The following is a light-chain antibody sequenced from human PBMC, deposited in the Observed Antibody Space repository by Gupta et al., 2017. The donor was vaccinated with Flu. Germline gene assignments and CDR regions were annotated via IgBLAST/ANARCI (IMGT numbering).Light chain of an antibody. CDR2: AAS. CDR1: QHVGAW. V-gene: IGKV1-12*01. Sequence: IQMSQSPSSVSAFVGDRVTITCRASQHVGAWLAWYQQKPGKAPKLLIYAASTLQSGVPSRFSGSGSGTDFTLTISSRQPEDFATYYCQHGNSFPRIFGHGTKVDV. CDR3: QHGNSFPRI. J-gene: IGKJ3*01.